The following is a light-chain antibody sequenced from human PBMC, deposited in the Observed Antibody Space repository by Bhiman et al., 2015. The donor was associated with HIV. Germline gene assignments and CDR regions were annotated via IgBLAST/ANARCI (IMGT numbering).Light chain of an antibody. Sequence: QSVLTQPPSASGTPGQTVTISCSGSSSNIGSNTVNWYQQLPGTAPKLLIYRNNQRPSGVPDRFSGSKSGTSASLAITGLQAEDEADYYCSSYTSSSTLVFGTGTKVTVL. CDR3: SSYTSSSTLV. CDR1: SSNIGSNT. CDR2: RNN. V-gene: IGLV1-44*01. J-gene: IGLJ1*01.